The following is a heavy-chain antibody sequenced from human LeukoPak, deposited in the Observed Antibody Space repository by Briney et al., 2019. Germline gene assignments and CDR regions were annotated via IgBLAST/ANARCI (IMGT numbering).Heavy chain of an antibody. CDR2: ISSGGTYK. CDR3: ARPTTVTTISADAFDI. V-gene: IGHV3-21*01. Sequence: PGGSLRLSCAASGFTFSDYTMNWVPQAPGKGLEWGSSISSGGTYKYYADSVKGRFTISRDNAQNSLYLQMNSLRAEDSSVYYCARPTTVTTISADAFDIWGQGTMVTVSS. J-gene: IGHJ3*02. CDR1: GFTFSDYT. D-gene: IGHD4-17*01.